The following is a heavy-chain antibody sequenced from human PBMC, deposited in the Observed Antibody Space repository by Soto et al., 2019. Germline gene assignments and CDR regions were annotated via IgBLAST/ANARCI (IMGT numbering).Heavy chain of an antibody. CDR2: INNNGGGT. CDR3: AKGLGDY. Sequence: PGGSLRLSCAASGFIFSNYAMTWVRQAPGKGLEWVSSINNNGGGTYYADSVKGRFTISRDNSKNTLYLQINSLRAEDTAVYFCAKGLGDYWGRGTLVTVSS. V-gene: IGHV3-23*01. CDR1: GFIFSNYA. J-gene: IGHJ4*02. D-gene: IGHD7-27*01.